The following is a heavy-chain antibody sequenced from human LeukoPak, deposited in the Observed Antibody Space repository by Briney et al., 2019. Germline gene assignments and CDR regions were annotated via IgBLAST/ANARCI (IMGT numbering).Heavy chain of an antibody. CDR2: IKQDGSEK. CDR3: ARGHSSSPNWFDP. J-gene: IGHJ5*02. V-gene: IGHV3-7*01. CDR1: GFTFSSYG. D-gene: IGHD6-13*01. Sequence: GGSLRLSCAASGFTFSSYGMSWVRQAPGKGLEWLANIKQDGSEKYYVDSVKGRFTISRDNAKNSLYLQMNSLIAEDTAVYYCARGHSSSPNWFDPWGQGTQVTVSS.